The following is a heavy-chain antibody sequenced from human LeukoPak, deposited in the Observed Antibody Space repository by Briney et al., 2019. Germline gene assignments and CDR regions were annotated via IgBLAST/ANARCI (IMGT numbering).Heavy chain of an antibody. CDR3: AKDGYSGYDVFDY. J-gene: IGHJ4*02. D-gene: IGHD5-12*01. V-gene: IGHV3-30*18. CDR2: ISYDGSNK. Sequence: GFLRLSCPASGLNFSSYGMHWVRQAPGKGLEWVAVISYDGSNKYYADSVKGRFTISRDNSKNTLYLQMNSLRAEDTAVYYCAKDGYSGYDVFDYWGQGTLVTVSP. CDR1: GLNFSSYG.